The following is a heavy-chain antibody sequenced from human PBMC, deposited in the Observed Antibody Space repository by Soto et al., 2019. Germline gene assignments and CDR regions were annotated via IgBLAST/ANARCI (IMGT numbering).Heavy chain of an antibody. Sequence: GGSLRLSCAASGFTFSSYAMSWVRQAPGKGLEWVSAISGSGGSTYYADSVKGRFTIFRDNSKNTLYLQMNSLRAEDTAVYYCAKDDVVVRGVTDYWGQGTLVTVSS. J-gene: IGHJ4*02. CDR3: AKDDVVVRGVTDY. D-gene: IGHD3-10*01. CDR1: GFTFSSYA. V-gene: IGHV3-23*01. CDR2: ISGSGGST.